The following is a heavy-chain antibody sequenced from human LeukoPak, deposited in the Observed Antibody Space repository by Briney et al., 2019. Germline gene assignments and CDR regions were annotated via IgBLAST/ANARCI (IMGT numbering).Heavy chain of an antibody. Sequence: SSETLSLTCTVSGGSISTYFLSWIRQPPGKRLEWIGHVYFSGSTNYNPSPESRVTISVDTSKNQFSLTLSSVTAADTAVYYCARWGNVAAAIGLEKYYFDYWGQGTLVTVSS. J-gene: IGHJ4*02. D-gene: IGHD2-2*02. CDR2: VYFSGST. V-gene: IGHV4-59*08. CDR1: GGSISTYF. CDR3: ARWGNVAAAIGLEKYYFDY.